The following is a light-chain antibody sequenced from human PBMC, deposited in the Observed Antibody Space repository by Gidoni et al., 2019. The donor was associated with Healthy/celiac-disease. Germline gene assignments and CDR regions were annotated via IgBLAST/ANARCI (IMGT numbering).Light chain of an antibody. V-gene: IGKV3-20*01. CDR1: QSVSSSY. Sequence: EIVLTPSPGTLSLSPGDRATLSCRASQSVSSSYLSWYQQKPGQAPRLLIYGASSRATGIPDRFSGSGSGTDFTLTISRLEPEDLAVYYCQQYGSSPWTFGQGTKVEIK. CDR2: GAS. J-gene: IGKJ1*01. CDR3: QQYGSSPWT.